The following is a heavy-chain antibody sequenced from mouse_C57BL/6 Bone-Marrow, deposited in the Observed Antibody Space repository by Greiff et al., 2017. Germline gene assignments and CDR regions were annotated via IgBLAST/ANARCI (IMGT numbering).Heavy chain of an antibody. CDR2: IDTSDSYT. CDR3: ARGGCFAY. V-gene: IGHV1-59*01. CDR1: GYTFTSYW. Sequence: QVQLQQPGAELVRPGTSVKLSCKASGYTFTSYWMHWVKQRPGQGLEWIGVIDTSDSYTNYNQKFKGKATLTVDTSSSTAYMQLSSLTSEDSAVYYCARGGCFAYWGQGTRVTVSA. J-gene: IGHJ3*01.